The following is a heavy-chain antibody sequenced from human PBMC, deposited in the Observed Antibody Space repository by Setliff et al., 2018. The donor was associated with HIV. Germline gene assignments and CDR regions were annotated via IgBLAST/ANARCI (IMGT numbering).Heavy chain of an antibody. CDR2: ISSNSNYI. CDR1: GLTFSTYS. J-gene: IGHJ6*02. CDR3: ARDRGVIAVAGTYYYYGMDV. V-gene: IGHV3-21*01. D-gene: IGHD6-19*01. Sequence: PGGSLRLSCAASGLTFSTYSMNWVRQAPGKGLEWVSSISSNSNYIYYADSVKGRFTISRDNAKNSLYLQMNSLRAEDTAVYYCARDRGVIAVAGTYYYYGMDVWGQGTTVTVSS.